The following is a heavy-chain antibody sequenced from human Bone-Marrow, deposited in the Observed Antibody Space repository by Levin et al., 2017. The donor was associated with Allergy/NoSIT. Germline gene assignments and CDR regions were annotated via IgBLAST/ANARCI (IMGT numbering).Heavy chain of an antibody. V-gene: IGHV3-15*01. CDR2: IKSKTDGGTT. J-gene: IGHJ3*02. CDR1: GFTFSNAW. Sequence: RPGGSLRLSCAASGFTFSNAWMSWVRQAPGKGLEWVGRIKSKTDGGTTDYAAPVKGRFTISRDDSKNTLYLQMNSLKTEDTAVYYCTTQGSLAYCGGDCDPHAFDIWGQGTMVTVSS. CDR3: TTQGSLAYCGGDCDPHAFDI. D-gene: IGHD2-21*02.